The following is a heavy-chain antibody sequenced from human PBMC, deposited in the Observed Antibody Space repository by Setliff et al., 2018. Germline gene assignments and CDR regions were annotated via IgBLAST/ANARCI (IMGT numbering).Heavy chain of an antibody. CDR1: GGSISSSSYY. CDR2: IYYSGST. CDR3: ARGFTSGLNDAFDI. Sequence: SETLSLTCTVSGGSISSSSYYWGWIRQPPGKGLEWIGSIYYSGSTYYNPSLKSRVTISLHTSKNQFSLKLSSVTAADTAVYYCARGFTSGLNDAFDIWGQGTMVTVS. J-gene: IGHJ3*02. D-gene: IGHD1-26*01. V-gene: IGHV4-39*07.